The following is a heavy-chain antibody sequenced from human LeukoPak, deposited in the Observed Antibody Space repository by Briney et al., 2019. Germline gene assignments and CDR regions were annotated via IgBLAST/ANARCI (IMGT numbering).Heavy chain of an antibody. V-gene: IGHV4-59*12. D-gene: IGHD4-23*01. CDR3: ARGTVVTGGFDY. Sequence: PSETLSLTCTVSGGSISGYYWSWIRQPPGKGLEWIGYIYYSGSTNYNPSLKSRVTISVDTSKNQFSLKLSSVTAADTAVYYCARGTVVTGGFDYWGQGTLVTVSS. CDR1: GGSISGYY. CDR2: IYYSGST. J-gene: IGHJ4*02.